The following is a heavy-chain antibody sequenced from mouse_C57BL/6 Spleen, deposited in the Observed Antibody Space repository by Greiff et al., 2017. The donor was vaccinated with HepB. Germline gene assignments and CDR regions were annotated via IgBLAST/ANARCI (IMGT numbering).Heavy chain of an antibody. CDR1: GYTFTSYW. V-gene: IGHV1-5*01. Sequence: VQLQQSGTVLARPGASVKMSCKTSGYTFTSYWMHWVKQRPGQGLEWIGAIYPGNSDTSYNQKFKGKAKLTAVTSASTAYMELSSLTNEDSAVYYCTRKRIGTTVPAFDYWGQGTTLTVSS. CDR2: IYPGNSDT. J-gene: IGHJ2*01. D-gene: IGHD1-1*01. CDR3: TRKRIGTTVPAFDY.